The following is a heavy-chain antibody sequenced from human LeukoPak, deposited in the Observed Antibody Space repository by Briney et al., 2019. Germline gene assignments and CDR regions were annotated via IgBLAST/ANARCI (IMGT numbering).Heavy chain of an antibody. CDR3: ARDLEVVRGATNAFDI. V-gene: IGHV1-2*02. D-gene: IGHD3-10*01. Sequence: ASVKVSCKASGYTFTGYYMHWVRQAPGQGLEWMGWINPNSGGTNYAQKFQGRVTMTRDTSISTAYMELSRLRSDDTAVYYCARDLEVVRGATNAFDIWGQGTMVTVSS. J-gene: IGHJ3*02. CDR2: INPNSGGT. CDR1: GYTFTGYY.